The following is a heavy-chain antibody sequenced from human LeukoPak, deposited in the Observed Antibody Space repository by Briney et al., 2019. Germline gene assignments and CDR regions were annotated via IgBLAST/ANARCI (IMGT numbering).Heavy chain of an antibody. CDR1: GFDFSTYA. CDR3: SRDRLGGLDY. D-gene: IGHD5-12*01. V-gene: IGHV3-21*01. CDR2: ISTTSTYI. Sequence: GGSLRLSCAASGFDFSTYAINWVRQAPGKGLEWASSISTTSTYIFYADSLKGRFTISRDNAKNSVYLQMNSLRPEDTAVYYCSRDRLGGLDYWGQGTLVTVSS. J-gene: IGHJ4*02.